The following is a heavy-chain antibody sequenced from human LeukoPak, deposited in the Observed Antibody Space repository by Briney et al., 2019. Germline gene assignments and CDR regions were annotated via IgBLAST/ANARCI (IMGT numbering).Heavy chain of an antibody. CDR3: ARALSVGNHDAFDI. V-gene: IGHV4-61*02. CDR1: GGSISSGSYY. CDR2: ICTSGST. J-gene: IGHJ3*02. Sequence: PSQTLSLTCTVSGGSISSGSYYWSWIRQPAGKELEWIGRICTSGSTNYNPSLKSRVTISVDTSKNQFSLKLSSVTAADTAVYYCARALSVGNHDAFDIWGQGTMVTVSS.